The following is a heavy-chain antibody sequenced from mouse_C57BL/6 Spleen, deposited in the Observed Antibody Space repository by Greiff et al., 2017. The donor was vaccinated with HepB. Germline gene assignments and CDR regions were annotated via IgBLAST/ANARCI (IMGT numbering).Heavy chain of an antibody. CDR3: ASHYYGSSYGYFDV. J-gene: IGHJ1*03. CDR1: GYAFSSSW. CDR2: IYPGDGDT. Sequence: QVQLKESGPELVKPGASVKISCKASGYAFSSSWMNWVKQRPGKGLEWIGRIYPGDGDTNYNGKFKGKATLTADKSSSTAYMQLSSLTSEDSAVYFGASHYYGSSYGYFDVWGTGTTVTVSS. V-gene: IGHV1-82*01. D-gene: IGHD1-1*01.